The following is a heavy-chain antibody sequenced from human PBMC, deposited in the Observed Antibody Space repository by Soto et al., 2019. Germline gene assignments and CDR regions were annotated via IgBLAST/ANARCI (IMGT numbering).Heavy chain of an antibody. V-gene: IGHV1-69*06. Sequence: ASVKVSCKASGGTFSSYAISWVRQAPGQGLEWMGGIIPIFGTANYAQKFQGRVTITADKSTSTAYMELSSLRSEDTAVYYCARDRYQLLYGDYYYYGMDVWGQGTTVTVSS. CDR3: ARDRYQLLYGDYYYYGMDV. J-gene: IGHJ6*02. CDR2: IIPIFGTA. CDR1: GGTFSSYA. D-gene: IGHD2-2*02.